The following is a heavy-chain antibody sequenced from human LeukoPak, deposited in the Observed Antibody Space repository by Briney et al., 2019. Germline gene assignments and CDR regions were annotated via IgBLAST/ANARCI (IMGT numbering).Heavy chain of an antibody. V-gene: IGHV3-21*01. CDR1: GFTFSSYS. CDR3: ARDLRRQQLYYYYGMDV. J-gene: IGHJ6*02. Sequence: NPGGSLRLSCAASGFTFSSYSMNGVRQAPGKGLEWVSSISSSSSYIYYADSVKGRFTISRDNAKNSLYLQMNSLRAEDTAVYYCARDLRRQQLYYYYGMDVWGQGTTVTVSS. CDR2: ISSSSSYI. D-gene: IGHD6-13*01.